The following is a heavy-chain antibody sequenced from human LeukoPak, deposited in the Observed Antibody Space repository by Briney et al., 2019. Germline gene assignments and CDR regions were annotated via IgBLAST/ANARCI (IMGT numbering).Heavy chain of an antibody. CDR3: AKVGTAMVLWYFDL. Sequence: GGSLRLSCAASGFTFSSYWMHWVRQAPGKGLEWVSAISGSGGSTYYADSVKGRFTISRDNSKNTLYLQMNSLRAEDTAVYHCAKVGTAMVLWYFDLWGRGTLVTVSS. D-gene: IGHD5-18*01. J-gene: IGHJ2*01. V-gene: IGHV3-23*01. CDR2: ISGSGGST. CDR1: GFTFSSYW.